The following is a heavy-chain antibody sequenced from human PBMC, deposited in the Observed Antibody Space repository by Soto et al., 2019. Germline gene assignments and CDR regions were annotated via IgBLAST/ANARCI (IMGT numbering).Heavy chain of an antibody. D-gene: IGHD7-27*01. V-gene: IGHV3-23*01. CDR3: AKEVSLGSTVDLGY. Sequence: PGGSLRLSCAASGFTFSIFAMSWVRQSPGKGLEWVSTISGSGGSTYYADAVKGRFTISRDNSMDTLYLQMKSLRVEDTAIYYCAKEVSLGSTVDLGYWGQGALVTGSS. J-gene: IGHJ4*02. CDR2: ISGSGGST. CDR1: GFTFSIFA.